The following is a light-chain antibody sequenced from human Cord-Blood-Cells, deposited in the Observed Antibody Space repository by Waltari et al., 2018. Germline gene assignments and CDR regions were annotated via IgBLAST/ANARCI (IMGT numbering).Light chain of an antibody. Sequence: QSALTQPAPVSGSPGQSITISCTGTSSDVGGYNYVSWYQQHPGKAPKLMIYDVSNRPSGVSNRFSGSKSGNTASLTISGLQAEDEADYYCSSYTGSSRFGGGTKLTVL. J-gene: IGLJ2*01. CDR1: SSDVGGYNY. CDR2: DVS. CDR3: SSYTGSSR. V-gene: IGLV2-14*01.